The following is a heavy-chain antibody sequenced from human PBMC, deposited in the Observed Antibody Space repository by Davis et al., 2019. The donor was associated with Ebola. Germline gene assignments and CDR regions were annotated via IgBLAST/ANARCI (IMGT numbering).Heavy chain of an antibody. V-gene: IGHV3-7*01. CDR2: INPDAKEI. D-gene: IGHD5-12*01. CDR3: ARDRAYSAFDY. CDR1: GFTFRESW. Sequence: GESLKISCAGSGFTFRESWMSWVRQAPGQGLQWVASINPDAKEIYYVDSVKGRFPISRDNARNSLFLQINRLGADDTAIYYCARDRAYSAFDYWGRGTLVTVST. J-gene: IGHJ4*02.